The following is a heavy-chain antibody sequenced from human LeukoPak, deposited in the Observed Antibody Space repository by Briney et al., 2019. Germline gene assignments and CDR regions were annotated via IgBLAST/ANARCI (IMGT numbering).Heavy chain of an antibody. J-gene: IGHJ4*02. D-gene: IGHD2-2*03. CDR1: SYTSTSYG. Sequence: ASVKVSCKASSYTSTSYGISWVRQAPGQGLEWMGWISGYNGNTNYTQKLQGRVTMTTDTSTSTAYMDLRSLRSDDTAVYYCARGGYCSTTSCYFRTATFDYWGRGTLVTVPS. CDR3: ARGGYCSTTSCYFRTATFDY. V-gene: IGHV1-18*01. CDR2: ISGYNGNT.